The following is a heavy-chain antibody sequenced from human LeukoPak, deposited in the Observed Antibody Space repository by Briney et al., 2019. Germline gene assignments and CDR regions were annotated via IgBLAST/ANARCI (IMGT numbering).Heavy chain of an antibody. J-gene: IGHJ5*02. CDR2: IYHSGST. CDR1: GYSISSGYY. D-gene: IGHD3-22*01. Sequence: PSETLSLTCAVSGYSISSGYYWGWIRQPPGKGLEWIGSIYHSGSTYYNPSLKSRVTISVDTSKNQFSLKLSSVTAADTAVYYCARGVIWGYYDSSGYSGFDPWGQGTLVTVSS. V-gene: IGHV4-38-2*01. CDR3: ARGVIWGYYDSSGYSGFDP.